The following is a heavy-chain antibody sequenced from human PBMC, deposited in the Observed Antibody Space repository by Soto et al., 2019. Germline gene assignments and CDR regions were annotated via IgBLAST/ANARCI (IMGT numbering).Heavy chain of an antibody. Sequence: LRLSCAASGFTFSNAWMSWVRQAPGKGLEWVGRIKSKTDGGTTDYAAPVKGRFTISRDDSKNTLYLQMNSLKTEDTAVYYCTTRLGQWLVQDYWGQGTLVTVSS. D-gene: IGHD6-19*01. V-gene: IGHV3-15*01. CDR3: TTRLGQWLVQDY. CDR1: GFTFSNAW. J-gene: IGHJ4*02. CDR2: IKSKTDGGTT.